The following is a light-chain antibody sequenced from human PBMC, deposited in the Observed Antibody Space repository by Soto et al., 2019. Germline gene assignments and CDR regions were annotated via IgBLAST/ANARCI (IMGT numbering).Light chain of an antibody. CDR3: HQRSNWPPEIT. J-gene: IGKJ5*01. Sequence: DIVLTQSPATLSLSPGERATLSCRASQSVSSYLAWYQQKPGKAPRLLIYDASNRATAIPARFSGSGSGTDFTLTISSLEPEDFAVYYCHQRSNWPPEITFGQGTRLEIK. CDR1: QSVSSY. V-gene: IGKV3-11*01. CDR2: DAS.